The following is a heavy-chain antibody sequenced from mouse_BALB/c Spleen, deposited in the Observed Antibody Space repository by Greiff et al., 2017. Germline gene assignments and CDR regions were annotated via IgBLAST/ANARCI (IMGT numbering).Heavy chain of an antibody. Sequence: EVQLQESGPSLVKPSQTLSLTCSVTGDSITSGYWNWIRKFPGNKLEYMGYISYSGSTYYNPSLKSRISITRDTSKNQYDLQLNSVTTEDTATYYCAGYYGSRGNWYFDVWGAGTTVTVSS. CDR3: AGYYGSRGNWYFDV. J-gene: IGHJ1*01. CDR2: ISYSGST. D-gene: IGHD1-1*01. CDR1: GDSITSGY. V-gene: IGHV3-8*02.